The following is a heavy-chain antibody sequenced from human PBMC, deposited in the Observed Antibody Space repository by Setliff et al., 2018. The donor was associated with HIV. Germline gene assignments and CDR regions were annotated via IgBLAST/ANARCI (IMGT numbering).Heavy chain of an antibody. D-gene: IGHD3-3*01. V-gene: IGHV3-48*01. J-gene: IGHJ3*02. CDR1: GFTFDDYA. Sequence: GGSLRLSCAASGFTFDDYAMHWVRQAPGKGLEWVSYINGGKDMIYYADSVKGRFTISRDSATNSLYLQMNSLRADDTAVYYCARGYWEWEDSIGDAFDIWGQGTMVTVSS. CDR2: INGGKDMI. CDR3: ARGYWEWEDSIGDAFDI.